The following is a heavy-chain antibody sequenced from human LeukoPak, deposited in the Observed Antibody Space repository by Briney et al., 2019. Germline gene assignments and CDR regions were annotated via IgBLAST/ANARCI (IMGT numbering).Heavy chain of an antibody. Sequence: GGSLRLSCAASGFTFSAYTMNWVRQAPGKGLEWVSSISSSSSYIYYADSEQGRFTISRDNAKNSLYLQMNSLRAEDTAEYYCARGVGPTGYFDYWGQGTLVAVSS. D-gene: IGHD1-26*01. CDR1: GFTFSAYT. V-gene: IGHV3-21*01. CDR2: ISSSSSYI. CDR3: ARGVGPTGYFDY. J-gene: IGHJ4*02.